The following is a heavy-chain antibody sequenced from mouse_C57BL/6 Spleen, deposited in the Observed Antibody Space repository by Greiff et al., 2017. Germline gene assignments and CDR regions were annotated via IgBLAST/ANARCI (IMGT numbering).Heavy chain of an antibody. CDR3: ARTGVYGSSYQFAY. J-gene: IGHJ3*01. Sequence: VKLQESGPGLVQPSQSLSITCTVSGFSLTSYGVHWVRQSPGKGLEWLGVIWSGGSTDYNAAFISRLSISKDNSKSQVFFKMNSLQADDTAIYYCARTGVYGSSYQFAYWGQGTLVTVAA. V-gene: IGHV2-2*01. D-gene: IGHD1-1*01. CDR2: IWSGGST. CDR1: GFSLTSYG.